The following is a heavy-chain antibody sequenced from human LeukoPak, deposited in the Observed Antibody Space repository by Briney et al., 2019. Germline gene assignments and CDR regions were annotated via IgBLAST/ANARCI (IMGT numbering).Heavy chain of an antibody. J-gene: IGHJ6*03. D-gene: IGHD1-14*01. CDR1: GFTFSSYW. CDR2: IKQDGSEK. CDR3: ARGCNLKQYYYYCYYMDV. Sequence: GGSLRLSCAASGFTFSSYWMSWVRQAPGKGLEWVANIKQDGSEKYYVDSVEGRFTISRDNAKNSLYLQMNSLRAEDTAVYYCARGCNLKQYYYYCYYMDVWGKGTTVTVSS. V-gene: IGHV3-7*01.